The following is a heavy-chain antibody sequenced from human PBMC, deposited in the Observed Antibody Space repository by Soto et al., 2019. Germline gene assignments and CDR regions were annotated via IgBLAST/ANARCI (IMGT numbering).Heavy chain of an antibody. Sequence: AETLSLTCTVSGGSISSSSYYWGWIRQPPGKGLEWIGSIYYSGSTYYNPSLKSRVTISVDTSKNQFSLKLSSVTAADTAVYYCARPGESGYSYGYNYFDYWGQGTLVTVSS. J-gene: IGHJ4*02. D-gene: IGHD5-18*01. CDR1: GGSISSSSYY. CDR3: ARPGESGYSYGYNYFDY. CDR2: IYYSGST. V-gene: IGHV4-39*01.